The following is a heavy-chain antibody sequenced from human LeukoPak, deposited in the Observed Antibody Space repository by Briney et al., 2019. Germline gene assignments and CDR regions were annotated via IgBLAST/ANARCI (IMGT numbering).Heavy chain of an antibody. V-gene: IGHV3-23*01. CDR3: AKDTSIGRYCTTGVCSPFDY. Sequence: LPGGSLRLSCAASGFTFTSFGMNWVRQAPGKGLEWVSAISDSGGNTYDADSMKGRFTISRENSSSTLYLQINSLRAEDTALYYCAKDTSIGRYCTTGVCSPFDYWGQGTLATVSS. J-gene: IGHJ4*02. D-gene: IGHD2-8*01. CDR2: ISDSGGNT. CDR1: GFTFTSFG.